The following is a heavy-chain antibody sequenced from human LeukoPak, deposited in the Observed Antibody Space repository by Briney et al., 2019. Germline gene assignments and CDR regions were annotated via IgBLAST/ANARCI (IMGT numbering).Heavy chain of an antibody. D-gene: IGHD3-22*01. CDR3: ARSLTGGYDSSGYSRYDAFDI. CDR1: GGSISSGDYY. Sequence: SETLSLTCTVSGGSISSGDYYWSWIRQPPGKGLEWIGYIYYSGSTYYNPSLKSRVTISVDTSKNQFSLKLSSVTAADTAVYYCARSLTGGYDSSGYSRYDAFDIWGQGTMVTVSS. J-gene: IGHJ3*02. CDR2: IYYSGST. V-gene: IGHV4-30-4*01.